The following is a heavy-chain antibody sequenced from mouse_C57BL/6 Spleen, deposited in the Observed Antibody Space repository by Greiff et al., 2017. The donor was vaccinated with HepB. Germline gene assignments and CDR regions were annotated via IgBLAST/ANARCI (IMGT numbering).Heavy chain of an antibody. CDR1: GYTFTSYW. CDR2: IDPSDSYT. Sequence: QVQLQQPGAELVRPGTSVKLSCKASGYTFTSYWMHWVKQRPGQGLEWIGVIDPSDSYTNYNQKFKGKATLTVDTSSSTAYMQLSSLTSEDSAVYYCARTGDYPYFDYWGQGTTLTVSS. V-gene: IGHV1-59*01. CDR3: ARTGDYPYFDY. D-gene: IGHD2-4*01. J-gene: IGHJ2*01.